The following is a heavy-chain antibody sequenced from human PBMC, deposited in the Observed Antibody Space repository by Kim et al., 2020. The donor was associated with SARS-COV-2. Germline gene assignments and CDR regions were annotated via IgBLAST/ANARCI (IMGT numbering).Heavy chain of an antibody. Sequence: SETLSLTCSASGGSISSGGYYWSWLRQHPGKGLEWIGYINYSESTYYNPSLKSRVSISVDTTENPFPRKLSPGTAADTAVYYCARIPRTTVTGASRRAGVRPDGVDIGGQETLVTVSA. CDR3: ARIPRTTVTGASRRAGVRPDGVDI. J-gene: IGHJ3*02. V-gene: IGHV4-31*03. CDR2: INYSEST. D-gene: IGHD4-17*01. CDR1: GGSISSGGYY.